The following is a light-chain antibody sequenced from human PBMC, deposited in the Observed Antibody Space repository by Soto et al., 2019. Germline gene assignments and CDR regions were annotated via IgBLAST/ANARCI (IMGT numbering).Light chain of an antibody. CDR1: QSISSY. Sequence: DLQMTQSPTSLSASVGDRVTITCRASQSISSYLNWYPQKPGKAPKLLIYAASSLQSGVPSRFSGSGSGTDFILTISSLQPEDFATYYCQHSYSMLWTFGQGTKAEIK. CDR3: QHSYSMLWT. V-gene: IGKV1-39*01. J-gene: IGKJ1*01. CDR2: AAS.